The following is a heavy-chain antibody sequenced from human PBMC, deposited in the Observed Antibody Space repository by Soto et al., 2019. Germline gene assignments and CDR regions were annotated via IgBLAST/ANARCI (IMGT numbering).Heavy chain of an antibody. CDR3: ARALYDTDSVPVGAESRYYVMAV. J-gene: IGHJ6*02. CDR2: INPSGGST. Sequence: QVQLVQSGAESKTPGASVKVSCKASQYNFTNYCVHWVRQAPGQGLEWMGVINPSGGSTKYAQRFPGRVTMTRDTSTNTVYMDLRSLRPEDTAVYFCARALYDTDSVPVGAESRYYVMAVWGRGTTVTVSS. D-gene: IGHD3-22*01. V-gene: IGHV1-46*01. CDR1: QYNFTNYC.